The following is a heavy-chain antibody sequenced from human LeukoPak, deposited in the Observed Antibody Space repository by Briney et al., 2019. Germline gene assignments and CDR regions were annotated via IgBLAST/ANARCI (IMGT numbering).Heavy chain of an antibody. D-gene: IGHD1-26*01. Sequence: ASVKVSCKASGYTFTGYYMHWVRQAPGQGLEWMGWINPNSGGTNYAQKFQGRVTMTRDTSISTAYMGLSRLRSDDTAVYYCARDRSTYSGSYYWFDPWGQGTLVTVSS. CDR3: ARDRSTYSGSYYWFDP. J-gene: IGHJ5*02. CDR2: INPNSGGT. V-gene: IGHV1-2*02. CDR1: GYTFTGYY.